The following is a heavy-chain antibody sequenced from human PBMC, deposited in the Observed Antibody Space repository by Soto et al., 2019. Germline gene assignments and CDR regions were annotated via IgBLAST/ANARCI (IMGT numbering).Heavy chain of an antibody. Sequence: PSETLSLTCAVYGGSFSGYYWSWIRQPPGKGLEWIGEINHSGSTNYNPSLKSRVTISVDTSKNQFSLKLSSVTAADTAVYYCARVWRTVRGFGLFDPWGQGTLVTVSS. V-gene: IGHV4-34*01. D-gene: IGHD3-10*01. CDR1: GGSFSGYY. CDR2: INHSGST. J-gene: IGHJ5*02. CDR3: ARVWRTVRGFGLFDP.